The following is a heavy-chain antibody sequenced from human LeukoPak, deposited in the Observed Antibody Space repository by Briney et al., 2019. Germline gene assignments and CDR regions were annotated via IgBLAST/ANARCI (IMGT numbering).Heavy chain of an antibody. D-gene: IGHD6-19*01. CDR2: IYYSGST. J-gene: IGHJ4*02. Sequence: SETLSLTCTVSGGSISSSSYYWGWIRQPPGKGLEWIGSIYYSGSTYYNPSLKSRVTISPDTSKNQFSLKLSSVTAADTAVYYCARDQGYSSGWLDYWGQGTLVTVSS. V-gene: IGHV4-39*07. CDR3: ARDQGYSSGWLDY. CDR1: GGSISSSSYY.